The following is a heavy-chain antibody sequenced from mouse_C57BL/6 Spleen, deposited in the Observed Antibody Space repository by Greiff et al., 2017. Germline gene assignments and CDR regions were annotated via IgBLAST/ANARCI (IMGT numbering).Heavy chain of an antibody. CDR3: ARGGGYGNGYYAMDY. V-gene: IGHV1-64*01. CDR2: IHPNSGST. D-gene: IGHD2-1*01. J-gene: IGHJ4*01. CDR1: GYTFTSYW. Sequence: QVQLQQPGAELVKPGASVKLSCKASGYTFTSYWMHWVKQRPGQGLEWIGMIHPNSGSTNYNEKFKSKATLTVDKSSSTAYMQLSSLTSEDSAVYDCARGGGYGNGYYAMDYWGQGTSVTVSS.